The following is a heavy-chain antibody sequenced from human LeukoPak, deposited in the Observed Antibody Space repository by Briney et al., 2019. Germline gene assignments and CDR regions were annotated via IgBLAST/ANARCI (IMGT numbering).Heavy chain of an antibody. CDR1: GYTFTSYA. D-gene: IGHD3-3*01. CDR3: ARDRGVYYDFWSGYSDDDY. V-gene: IGHV7-4-1*02. Sequence: ASVTVSCKASGYTFTSYAMNWVRQAPGQGLEWMGWINTNTGNPTYAQGFTGRFVFSLDTSVSTAYLQISSLKAEDTAVYYCARDRGVYYDFWSGYSDDDYWGQGTLVTVSS. J-gene: IGHJ4*02. CDR2: INTNTGNP.